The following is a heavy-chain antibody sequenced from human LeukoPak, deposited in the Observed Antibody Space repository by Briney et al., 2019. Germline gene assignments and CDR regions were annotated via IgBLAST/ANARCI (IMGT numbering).Heavy chain of an antibody. CDR1: GFTFSSYE. J-gene: IGHJ4*02. V-gene: IGHV3-48*03. D-gene: IGHD5-18*01. CDR2: ISSSGSTI. CDR3: ASSAHGEKGYSYGYVGGYYFDY. Sequence: GGSLRPSCAASGFTFSSYEMNWGRKAPGKGLEWVSYISSSGSTIYYADSVKGRFTISRDNAKNSLYLQMNSLRAEDTAVYYCASSAHGEKGYSYGYVGGYYFDYWGQGTLVTVSS.